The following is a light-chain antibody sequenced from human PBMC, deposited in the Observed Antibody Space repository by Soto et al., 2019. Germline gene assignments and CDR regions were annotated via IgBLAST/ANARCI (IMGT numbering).Light chain of an antibody. Sequence: QSVSTQPPSVSAAPGQKVTLSCSGSSSNIGRNFAFWYQQVPGTAPKLLIYDDNKRPSGIPDRFSGSKSGTSATLGITGLQTGDEADYYCGSWDDGLSAVVLGGGTKVTVL. V-gene: IGLV1-51*01. CDR2: DDN. CDR3: GSWDDGLSAVV. CDR1: SSNIGRNF. J-gene: IGLJ2*01.